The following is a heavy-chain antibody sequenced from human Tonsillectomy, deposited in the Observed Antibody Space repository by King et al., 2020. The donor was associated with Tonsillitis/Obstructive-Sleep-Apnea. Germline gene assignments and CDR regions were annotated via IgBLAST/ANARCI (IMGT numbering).Heavy chain of an antibody. CDR1: GDSISRGGYY. D-gene: IGHD3-22*01. V-gene: IGHV4-31*03. CDR3: ARGRASHYYDSSLDAFDI. Sequence: QLQESGPGLVKPSQTLSLTCTVSGDSISRGGYYWSWIRQHPGKGLEWIGYIYDSGSTYYNPSLKSRVTISVDTSKNQFPLKLSSVTAADPAVYYCARGRASHYYDSSLDAFDIWGQGTMVTVSS. J-gene: IGHJ3*02. CDR2: IYDSGST.